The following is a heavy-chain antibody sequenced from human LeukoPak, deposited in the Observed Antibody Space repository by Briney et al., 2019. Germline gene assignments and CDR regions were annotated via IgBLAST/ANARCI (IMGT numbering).Heavy chain of an antibody. CDR3: ATHADYYGSGT. D-gene: IGHD3-10*01. Sequence: ASVKISCKVSGYTFTDYYMHWVQQAPGKGLEWVGLVDPEDGETIYAQRFQGRVTMTEDTSTDTAYMELSSLRSEDTAVYYCATHADYYGSGTWGQGTLVTVSS. CDR2: VDPEDGET. J-gene: IGHJ4*02. V-gene: IGHV1-69-2*01. CDR1: GYTFTDYY.